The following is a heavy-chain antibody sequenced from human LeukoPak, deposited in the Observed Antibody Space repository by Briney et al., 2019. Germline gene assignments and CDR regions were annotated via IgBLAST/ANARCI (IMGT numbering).Heavy chain of an antibody. Sequence: GGSLRLSCAASGFTFSSYWMHWARHAPGKGRVWVPRINSDGSHTSYAPSVKGRLTISRDKAKHTLYLQMNSLRATDTAMYFCAGPGSVWAAPIGPWGQGTLVTVSS. D-gene: IGHD6-19*01. J-gene: IGHJ5*02. V-gene: IGHV3-74*01. CDR3: AGPGSVWAAPIGP. CDR1: GFTFSSYW. CDR2: INSDGSHT.